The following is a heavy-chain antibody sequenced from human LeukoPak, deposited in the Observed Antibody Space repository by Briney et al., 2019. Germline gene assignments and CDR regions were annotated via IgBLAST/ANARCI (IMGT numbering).Heavy chain of an antibody. CDR3: ASSQKWLDLSDY. V-gene: IGHV4-61*02. D-gene: IGHD6-19*01. J-gene: IGHJ4*02. CDR2: IYTSGST. CDR1: GGSISSGSYY. Sequence: PSETLSLTCTVSGGSISSGSYYWSWIRQPAGKGLEWIGRIYTSGSTNYNPSLKSRVTISVDTSKNQFSLKLSSVTAADTAVYYCASSQKWLDLSDYWGQGTLVTVSS.